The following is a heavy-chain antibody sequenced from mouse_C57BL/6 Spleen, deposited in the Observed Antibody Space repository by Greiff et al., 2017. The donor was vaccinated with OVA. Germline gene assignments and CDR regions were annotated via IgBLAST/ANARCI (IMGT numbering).Heavy chain of an antibody. CDR3: ATAVVPYAMDY. Sequence: VQPVESGPGLVAPSQSLSTTLTVSGFPFPSYAISWVRQPPGKGLEWLGVIWTGGGTNYISALKSRLSISKDNSKSQVFLKMNSLQTDDTARYYCATAVVPYAMDYWGQGPSVTVSS. D-gene: IGHD1-1*01. CDR1: GFPFPSYA. J-gene: IGHJ4*01. CDR2: IWTGGGT. V-gene: IGHV2-9-1*01.